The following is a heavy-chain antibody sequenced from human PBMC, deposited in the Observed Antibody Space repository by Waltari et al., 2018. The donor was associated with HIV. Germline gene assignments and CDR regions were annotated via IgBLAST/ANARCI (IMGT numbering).Heavy chain of an antibody. CDR3: ARGTSGYDFYFDY. J-gene: IGHJ4*02. V-gene: IGHV3-64*01. D-gene: IGHD5-12*01. CDR2: ISSNGGST. CDR1: GFTFSSYA. Sequence: EVQLVESGGGLVQPGGSLRLSCAASGFTFSSYAMHWVRQAPGKGLEYVSAISSNGGSTYYANSVKGRFTISRDNSKNTLYLQMGSLRAEDMAVYYCARGTSGYDFYFDYWGQGTLVTVSS.